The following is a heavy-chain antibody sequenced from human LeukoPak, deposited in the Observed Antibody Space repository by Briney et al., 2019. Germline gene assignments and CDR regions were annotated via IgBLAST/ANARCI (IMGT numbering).Heavy chain of an antibody. J-gene: IGHJ4*02. CDR3: ARGARWLRAIDY. CDR2: INHSGST. Sequence: KSSETLSLTCAVYGGSFSGHYWSWIRQPPGKGLEWIGEINHSGSTNYNPSLKSRVTISVDTSKNQFSLKLSSVTAADTAVYYCARGARWLRAIDYWGQGTLVTVSS. D-gene: IGHD3-16*01. CDR1: GGSFSGHY. V-gene: IGHV4-34*01.